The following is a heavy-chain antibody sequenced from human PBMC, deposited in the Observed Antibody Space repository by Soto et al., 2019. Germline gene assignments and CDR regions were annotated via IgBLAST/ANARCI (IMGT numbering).Heavy chain of an antibody. CDR2: IYYSGST. Sequence: SETLSLTCTVSGGSISSGGYYWSWIRQHPGKGLEWIGYIYYSGSTYYNPSLKSRVTISVDTSKNQFSLKLSSVTAADTAVYYCAREGRYRDYDFWSGFGSILGMDVWGQGTTVTVSS. V-gene: IGHV4-31*03. CDR3: AREGRYRDYDFWSGFGSILGMDV. CDR1: GGSISSGGYY. J-gene: IGHJ6*02. D-gene: IGHD3-3*01.